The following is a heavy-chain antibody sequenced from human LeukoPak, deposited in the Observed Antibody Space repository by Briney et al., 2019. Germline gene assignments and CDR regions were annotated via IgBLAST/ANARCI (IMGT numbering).Heavy chain of an antibody. J-gene: IGHJ4*02. Sequence: GGSLRLSCAASGFTFSSYSMNWVRQAPGKGLEWVSYISSSSSTIYHADSVKGRFTISRDNSKNTLYLQMNSLRAEDTAVYYCAKSVMQSVGYFDYWGQGTLVTVSS. V-gene: IGHV3-48*01. D-gene: IGHD2-21*01. CDR2: ISSSSSTI. CDR3: AKSVMQSVGYFDY. CDR1: GFTFSSYS.